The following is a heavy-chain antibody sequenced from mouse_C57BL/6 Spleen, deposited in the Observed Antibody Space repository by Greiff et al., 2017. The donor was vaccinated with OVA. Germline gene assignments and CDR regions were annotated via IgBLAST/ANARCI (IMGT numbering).Heavy chain of an antibody. CDR1: GYTFTSYW. CDR2: IDPSDSET. CDR3: AYGIHWYFDV. Sequence: VKLQQPGAELVRPGSSVKLSCKASGYTFTSYWMHWVKQRPIQGLEWIGNIDPSDSETHYNQKFKDKATLTVDKSSSTAYMQLSSLTSEDSAVYYCAYGIHWYFDVWGTGTTVTVSS. V-gene: IGHV1-52*01. D-gene: IGHD2-1*01. J-gene: IGHJ1*03.